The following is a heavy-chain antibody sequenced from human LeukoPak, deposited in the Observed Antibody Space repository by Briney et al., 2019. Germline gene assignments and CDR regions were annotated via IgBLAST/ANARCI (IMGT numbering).Heavy chain of an antibody. V-gene: IGHV6-1*01. CDR3: ARDSSGSYYWFDY. D-gene: IGHD3-22*01. CDR1: GDNVSSNSAA. J-gene: IGHJ4*02. Sequence: SQTLSLTCAISGDNVSSNSAAWNWIRQSPSRALEWLGRSYYRSYWYNDYAVSVKSRLTITPDTSKNQFSLQLNSVTPEDTAVYYCARDSSGSYYWFDYWGQGTLVTVSS. CDR2: SYYRSYWYN.